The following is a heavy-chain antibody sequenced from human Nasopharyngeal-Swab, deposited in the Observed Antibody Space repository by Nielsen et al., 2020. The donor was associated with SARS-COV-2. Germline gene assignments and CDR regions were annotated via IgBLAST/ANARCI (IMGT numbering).Heavy chain of an antibody. CDR3: AKDDVVRGDAFDI. CDR1: GFPFKIYS. J-gene: IGHJ3*02. D-gene: IGHD3-10*01. V-gene: IGHV3-23*01. Sequence: ESLKISLIASGFPFKIYSLGWVRRTPGRGLQWVSGISASGGSTYYTDSVKGRFAVSRDNSRNTLYLQMHSLRVEDTALYYCAKDDVVRGDAFDIWGQGTMVTVSS. CDR2: ISASGGST.